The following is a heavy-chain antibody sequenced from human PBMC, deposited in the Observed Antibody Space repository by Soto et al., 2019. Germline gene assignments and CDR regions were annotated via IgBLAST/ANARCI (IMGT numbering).Heavy chain of an antibody. Sequence: EVQLVESGGGLIQPGGSLRLSCAVSGFTVSNNYMSWVRQAPGKGLEGVSVIYSGGYTAYGDSVKGRFTLSSDNSKNPLYPQNNSRRPDDPAVYSCAPHPGGGGYWGQGTLVTVSS. CDR3: APHPGGGGY. CDR1: GFTVSNNY. V-gene: IGHV3-53*01. D-gene: IGHD3-10*01. J-gene: IGHJ4*02. CDR2: IYSGGYT.